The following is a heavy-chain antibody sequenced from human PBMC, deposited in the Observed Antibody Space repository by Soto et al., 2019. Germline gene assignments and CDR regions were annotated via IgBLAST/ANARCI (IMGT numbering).Heavy chain of an antibody. CDR1: GFTFSTFA. CDR3: AKSGPTNYFDF. Sequence: GGSLRLSCAASGFTFSTFAMNWVRQAPGKGLEWVSGITGGSGFTFYADSVKGRFTISRDDSENTLFLQMSSLRAEDTAKYYCAKSGPTNYFDFWGQGTLVTVSS. J-gene: IGHJ4*02. V-gene: IGHV3-23*01. D-gene: IGHD1-26*01. CDR2: ITGGSGFT.